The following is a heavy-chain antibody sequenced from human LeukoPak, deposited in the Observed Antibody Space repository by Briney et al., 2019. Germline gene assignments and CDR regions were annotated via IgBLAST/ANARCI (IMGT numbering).Heavy chain of an antibody. V-gene: IGHV3-21*01. Sequence: PGGSLRLSCAASGFTFSSYSMNWVRQAPGKGLEWVSSISSSSSYIYYADSVKGRFTISRDNAKNSLYLQMNSLRAEDTAVYYCARDGYYYESSGYADYWGQGTLVTVSS. CDR1: GFTFSSYS. CDR3: ARDGYYYESSGYADY. J-gene: IGHJ4*02. CDR2: ISSSSSYI. D-gene: IGHD3-22*01.